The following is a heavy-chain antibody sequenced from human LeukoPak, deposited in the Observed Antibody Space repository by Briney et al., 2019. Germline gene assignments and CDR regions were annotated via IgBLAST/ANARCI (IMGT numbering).Heavy chain of an antibody. CDR1: GFTFSSYS. Sequence: PGGSLRLSCAASGFTFSSYSMNWVRQAPGKGLEWVSSISSSSSYIYYADSVKGRFTISRDNAKNSLYLQMNSLRAKDTAVYYCARVGHYYDSSGYYDYDYWGQGTLVTVSS. V-gene: IGHV3-21*01. J-gene: IGHJ4*02. CDR3: ARVGHYYDSSGYYDYDY. CDR2: ISSSSSYI. D-gene: IGHD3-22*01.